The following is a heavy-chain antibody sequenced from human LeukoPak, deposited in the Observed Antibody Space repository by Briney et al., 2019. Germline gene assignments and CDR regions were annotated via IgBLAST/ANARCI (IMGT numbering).Heavy chain of an antibody. CDR1: GYSISSGYY. Sequence: SETLSLTCAVSGYSISSGYYWGWIRQPPGKGLEWIGSIYHSGSTYYNPSLKSRVTISVDTSKNQSSLKLSSVTAADTAVYYCARVVEYDAFDIWGQGTMVTVSS. J-gene: IGHJ3*02. CDR2: IYHSGST. V-gene: IGHV4-38-2*01. D-gene: IGHD2-21*01. CDR3: ARVVEYDAFDI.